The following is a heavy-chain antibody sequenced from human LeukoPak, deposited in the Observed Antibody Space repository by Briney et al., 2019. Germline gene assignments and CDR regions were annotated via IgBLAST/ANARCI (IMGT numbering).Heavy chain of an antibody. J-gene: IGHJ4*02. D-gene: IGHD2-2*01. V-gene: IGHV4-59*08. CDR1: GGSISSYY. CDR2: IYYSGST. CDR3: AIDIVVVPAASLRFGY. Sequence: SETLSLTCTVSGGSISSYYWSWIRQPPGKGLEWIGYIYYSGSTNYNPSLKSRVTISVDTSKNQFSLKLSSVTAADTAVYYCAIDIVVVPAASLRFGYWGQGTLVTVSS.